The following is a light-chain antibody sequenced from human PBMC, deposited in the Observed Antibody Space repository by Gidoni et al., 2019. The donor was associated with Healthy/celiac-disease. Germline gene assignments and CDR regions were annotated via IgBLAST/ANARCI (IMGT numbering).Light chain of an antibody. V-gene: IGKV1-5*03. Sequence: DIQMTQSPSTLSASVGDRVTITCRASQSISSWLAWYQQKPGKAPKLLIYKASSLESGVPSRFSGSGSGTEFTLTSSSLQPDDFATYYCQQYNSYSYTFAQGTKLEIK. CDR1: QSISSW. J-gene: IGKJ2*01. CDR2: KAS. CDR3: QQYNSYSYT.